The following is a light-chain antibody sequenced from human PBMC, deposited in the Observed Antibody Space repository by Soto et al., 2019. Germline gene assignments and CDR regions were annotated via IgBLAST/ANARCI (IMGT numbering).Light chain of an antibody. CDR2: YAF. J-gene: IGKJ5*01. CDR3: QQGSTTSIT. CDR1: QNIGSC. Sequence: LHITQSPCSLSSSIPDRVTITCRASQNIGSCLTWYQQKPGEAPRLLVYYAFRIQSGVPSRFNASGSGTDFTLSISSLQPEDFSTYYCQQGSTTSITFGLGTRLEI. V-gene: IGKV1-39*01.